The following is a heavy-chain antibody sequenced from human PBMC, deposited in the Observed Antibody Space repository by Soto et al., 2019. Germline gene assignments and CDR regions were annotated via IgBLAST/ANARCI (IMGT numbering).Heavy chain of an antibody. J-gene: IGHJ6*02. CDR3: ARALHGMDV. CDR2: IYHSGST. CDR1: GGSISSGGYS. V-gene: IGHV4-30-2*01. Sequence: QLQLQESGSGLVKPSQTLSITCAVSGGSISSGGYSWSWIRQPPGKGLEWIGYIYHSGSTYYNPSLKSRVTISVDRSKNQFSLKLSSVTAADTAVYYCARALHGMDVWGQGTTVTVSS.